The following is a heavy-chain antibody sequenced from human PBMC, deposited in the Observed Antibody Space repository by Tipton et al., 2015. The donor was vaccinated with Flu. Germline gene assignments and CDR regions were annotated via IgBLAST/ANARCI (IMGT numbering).Heavy chain of an antibody. CDR2: IYISGST. V-gene: IGHV4-4*07. J-gene: IGHJ4*02. D-gene: IGHD3-16*02. CDR1: GDSISSYY. Sequence: LRLSCTVSGDSISSYYWSWIRQPAGKGLEWIGRIYISGSTNYNASLKSRVTMSVDTSKNQFSLKLSSVTVADTAVYYCARDYLLGDLSFFDNWGQGTLVTVSS. CDR3: ARDYLLGDLSFFDN.